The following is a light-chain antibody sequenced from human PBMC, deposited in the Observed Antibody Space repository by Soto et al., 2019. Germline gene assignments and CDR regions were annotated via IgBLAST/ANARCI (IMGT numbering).Light chain of an antibody. Sequence: QSALTQPASVSASPGQSITISCAGTSSDIGGYNYVSWYQRLPDKVPKLIIYEDTSRPSGVPDRFSGSKSGTSASLAITGLQAEDEADYYCQSYDTRLSAHVFGTGTKLTVL. J-gene: IGLJ1*01. CDR1: SSDIGGYNY. CDR2: EDT. V-gene: IGLV2-14*03. CDR3: QSYDTRLSAHV.